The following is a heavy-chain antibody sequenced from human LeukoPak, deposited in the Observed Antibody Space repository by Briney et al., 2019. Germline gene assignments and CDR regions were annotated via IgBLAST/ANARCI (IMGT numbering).Heavy chain of an antibody. CDR1: GYTFTSYG. J-gene: IGHJ5*02. V-gene: IGHV1-18*01. Sequence: ASVKGSCKASGYTFTSYGISWVRQAPGQGLEWMGWISAYNGNTNYAQKLQGRVTMTTDTSTSTAYMELRSLRSDDTAVYYCARVGVVPAAMAGWFDPWGQGTLSPSPQ. CDR2: ISAYNGNT. D-gene: IGHD2-2*01. CDR3: ARVGVVPAAMAGWFDP.